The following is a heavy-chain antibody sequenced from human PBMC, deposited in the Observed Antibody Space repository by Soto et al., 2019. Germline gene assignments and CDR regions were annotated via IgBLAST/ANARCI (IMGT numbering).Heavy chain of an antibody. D-gene: IGHD4-17*01. J-gene: IGHJ4*02. CDR1: GFTFDDYA. V-gene: IGHV3-9*01. Sequence: GGSLRLSCAASGFTFDDYAMHWVRQGPGKGLEWVSSISWNSGSLGYADSVKGRFTISRDNAKNSLYLQMNSLRGEDTALYYCAKGASTTVFAFNDYWGQGTLVTV. CDR2: ISWNSGSL. CDR3: AKGASTTVFAFNDY.